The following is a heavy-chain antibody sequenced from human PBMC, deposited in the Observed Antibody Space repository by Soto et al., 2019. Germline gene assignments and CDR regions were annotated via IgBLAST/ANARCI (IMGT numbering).Heavy chain of an antibody. V-gene: IGHV3-21*01. CDR1: GFTFSSYS. CDR3: ARSPTPNSFAP. J-gene: IGHJ5*02. Sequence: EVQLVESGGGLVKPGGSLRLSCAAPGFTFSSYSMNWVRQAPGRGLEWVSSISSSSSYIYYADSVKGRFTISRDNAKNSLYLQMNSLRAEDTAVYYFARSPTPNSFAPWGQGTLVTVSS. CDR2: ISSSSSYI.